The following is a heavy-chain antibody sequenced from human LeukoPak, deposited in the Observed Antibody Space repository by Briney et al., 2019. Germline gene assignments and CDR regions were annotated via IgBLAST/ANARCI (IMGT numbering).Heavy chain of an antibody. V-gene: IGHV5-51*01. CDR3: ARQNDFRLDY. D-gene: IGHD3-3*01. J-gene: IGHJ4*02. Sequence: GESLKISCKGSGYTFSSYWIGWVRQMPGKGLEWMGIIYPGDSDTRYSPSLQGQVTVSVDTSIGTAYLQWSSLKASDTAIYYCARQNDFRLDYWGQGTLVTVSS. CDR2: IYPGDSDT. CDR1: GYTFSSYW.